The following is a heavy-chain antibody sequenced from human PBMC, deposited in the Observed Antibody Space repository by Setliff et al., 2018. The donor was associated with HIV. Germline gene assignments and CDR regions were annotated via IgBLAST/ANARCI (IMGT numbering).Heavy chain of an antibody. V-gene: IGHV4-34*01. J-gene: IGHJ5*02. CDR3: ARGKVDYNFWSGYLT. D-gene: IGHD3-3*01. CDR2: INRSGST. CDR1: GGSFSDYY. Sequence: SETLSLTCAVYGGSFSDYYWSWIRQPPGKGPEWLGEINRSGSTNFNPSFKSRVTISVDTSKNQFPLKLNSVTAADTAVYYCARGKVDYNFWSGYLTWGQGTLVTVSS.